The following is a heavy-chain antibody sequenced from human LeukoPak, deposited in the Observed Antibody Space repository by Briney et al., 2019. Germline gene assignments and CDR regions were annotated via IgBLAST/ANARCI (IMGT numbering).Heavy chain of an antibody. V-gene: IGHV3-23*01. J-gene: IGHJ4*02. CDR2: ISGGGGA. CDR1: GFTFSSYA. D-gene: IGHD6-19*01. CDR3: AKSFAGAVAGSRGLDY. Sequence: GGSLRLSCAASGFTFSSYAMSWVRQAPGKGLEWVPAISGGGGAYYADPVKGRITISRDNSKNTLYLQMNSLRAEDTAIYYCAKSFAGAVAGSRGLDYWGQGTPVTVSS.